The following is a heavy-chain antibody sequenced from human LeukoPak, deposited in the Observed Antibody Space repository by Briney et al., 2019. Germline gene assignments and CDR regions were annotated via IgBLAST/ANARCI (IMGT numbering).Heavy chain of an antibody. CDR1: GGTFSSYA. J-gene: IGHJ6*03. CDR2: IIPIFGTA. D-gene: IGHD5-12*01. CDR3: ARGDRGHSGYDPAPYYYMDV. Sequence: ASVKVSCKASGGTFSSYAISWVRQAPGQGLEWIGGIIPIFGTANYAQKFQGRVTITTDESTSTAYMELSSLRSEDTAVYYCARGDRGHSGYDPAPYYYMDVWGKGTTVTVSS. V-gene: IGHV1-69*05.